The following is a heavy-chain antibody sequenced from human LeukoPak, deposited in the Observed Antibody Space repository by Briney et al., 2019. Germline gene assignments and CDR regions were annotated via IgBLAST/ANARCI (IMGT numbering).Heavy chain of an antibody. CDR2: IRWSSSVI. D-gene: IGHD3-3*01. V-gene: IGHV3-48*02. Sequence: GGSLRLSCAASGFTFSSYALNWVRQAPGKGLEWVSYIRWSSSVIYYTDSVKGRFTISRDDAKNSLYLQMNSLRDEDTAIYYCARDSGVDAHIDHWGHGTLVTVSA. J-gene: IGHJ4*01. CDR3: ARDSGVDAHIDH. CDR1: GFTFSSYA.